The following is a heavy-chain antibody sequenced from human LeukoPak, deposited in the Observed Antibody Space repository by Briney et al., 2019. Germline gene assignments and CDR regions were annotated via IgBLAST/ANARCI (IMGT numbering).Heavy chain of an antibody. D-gene: IGHD4-23*01. CDR1: GYTFTGYY. Sequence: ASVKVSCKASGYTFTGYYMHWVRQAPGQGLEWMGRINPNSGGTNYAQKFQGRVTMTRDTSISTAYMGLSGLRSDDTAVYYCARLEDYGGNAYFDYWGQGTLVTVSS. J-gene: IGHJ4*02. V-gene: IGHV1-2*06. CDR3: ARLEDYGGNAYFDY. CDR2: INPNSGGT.